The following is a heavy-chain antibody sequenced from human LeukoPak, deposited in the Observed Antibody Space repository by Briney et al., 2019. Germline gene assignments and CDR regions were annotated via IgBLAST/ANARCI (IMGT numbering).Heavy chain of an antibody. CDR2: IYPGDSDT. V-gene: IGHV5-51*01. Sequence: GESLKISCKGSGYSFTSYWIGWVRQMPGKGLEWMGTIYPGDSDTRYSPSFQGQVTISADKSISTAYLQWSSLKASDTAMYYCARRYCSGGSCYGNWFDPWGQGTLVTVSS. CDR3: ARRYCSGGSCYGNWFDP. CDR1: GYSFTSYW. D-gene: IGHD2-15*01. J-gene: IGHJ5*02.